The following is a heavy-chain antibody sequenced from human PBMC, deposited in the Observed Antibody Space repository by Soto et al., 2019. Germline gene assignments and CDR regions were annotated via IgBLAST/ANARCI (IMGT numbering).Heavy chain of an antibody. J-gene: IGHJ4*02. CDR1: GGSISSYY. Sequence: PSETLSLTCTVSGGSISSYYWSWIRQPPGKGLEWIGYIYYSGSTNYNPSLKSRVTISVDTSKNQFSLKLSSVTAADTAVYYCARQKYGDYKPFDYWGQGTLVTVSS. CDR3: ARQKYGDYKPFDY. D-gene: IGHD4-17*01. V-gene: IGHV4-59*01. CDR2: IYYSGST.